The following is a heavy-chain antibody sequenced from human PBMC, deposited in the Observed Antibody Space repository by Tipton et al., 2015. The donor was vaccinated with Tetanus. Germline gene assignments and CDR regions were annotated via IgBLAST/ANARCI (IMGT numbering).Heavy chain of an antibody. J-gene: IGHJ6*02. V-gene: IGHV3-11*01. CDR3: ARGGNYNYQYGLDV. CDR1: GFTFSIYY. CDR2: ISSSGSTI. Sequence: SLRLSCSASGFTFSIYYMSWIRQPPGKGLEWISYISSSGSTIYNADSVKGRFTISRDNAKNSLYLQLDSLRVEDTATYYCARGGNYNYQYGLDVWGQGTPVTVSS.